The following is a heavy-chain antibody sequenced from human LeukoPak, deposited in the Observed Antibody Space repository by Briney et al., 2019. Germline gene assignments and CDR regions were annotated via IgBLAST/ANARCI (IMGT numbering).Heavy chain of an antibody. Sequence: ASVKVSCKASGYTFTSYDINWVRQATGQGLEWMGWMNPNSGNTGYAQKFQGRVTMTRNTSISTAYMELSSLRSEDTAVYYCARGSGSRGLGAGEVAFDIWGQGTMVTVSS. CDR1: GYTFTSYD. V-gene: IGHV1-8*01. CDR2: MNPNSGNT. CDR3: ARGSGSRGLGAGEVAFDI. D-gene: IGHD1-26*01. J-gene: IGHJ3*02.